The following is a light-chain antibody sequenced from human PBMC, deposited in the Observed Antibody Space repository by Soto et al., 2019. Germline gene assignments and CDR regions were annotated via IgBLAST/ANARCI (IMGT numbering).Light chain of an antibody. V-gene: IGKV1-27*01. CDR1: QGISNY. Sequence: DIQMTQSPSSLSASVGDRVTITCRASQGISNYLAWYQQKPGKVPKLLIYAASTLQSGVPSRFSGSGSGTDFTRTISSLQPEDGATDYWQKYNSAPRTFGQGTKVESK. CDR2: AAS. CDR3: QKYNSAPRT. J-gene: IGKJ1*01.